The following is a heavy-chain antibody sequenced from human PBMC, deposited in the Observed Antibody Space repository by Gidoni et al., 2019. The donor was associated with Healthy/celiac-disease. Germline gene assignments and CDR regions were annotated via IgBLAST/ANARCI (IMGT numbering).Heavy chain of an antibody. CDR3: ARRPAAARGYYFYF. J-gene: IGHJ4*02. D-gene: IGHD6-6*01. CDR2: IYYSGST. V-gene: IGHV4-39*01. CDR1: GGYISSSSYD. Sequence: LQLQESGTGLVKPSETQSLTCTDTGGYISSSSYDGGWIRQPPGKVLDWIGSIYYSGSTYYHPSLKCRVPISVDTSKNLFSLKLSSVPAADTAVYYCARRPAAARGYYFYFWGQGTLVTFSS.